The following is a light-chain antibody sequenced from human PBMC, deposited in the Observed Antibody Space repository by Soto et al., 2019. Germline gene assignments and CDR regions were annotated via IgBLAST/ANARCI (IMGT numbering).Light chain of an antibody. CDR2: KAS. Sequence: DIPLTQSPSTLSASLSDRVTIXWRASQSISSWLAWYQQKPGKAPKLLIYKASSLESGVPSRFSGSGSGTDFTLTISNLQPEDFATYYCQQSYSPPRTFGQGTKVDIK. CDR1: QSISSW. CDR3: QQSYSPPRT. V-gene: IGKV1-5*03. J-gene: IGKJ1*01.